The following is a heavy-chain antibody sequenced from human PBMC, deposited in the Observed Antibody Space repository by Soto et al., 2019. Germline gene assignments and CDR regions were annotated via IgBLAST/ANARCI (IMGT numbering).Heavy chain of an antibody. V-gene: IGHV1-69*12. CDR3: AKGAVAGTPTSYYYYGMDV. J-gene: IGHJ6*02. D-gene: IGHD6-19*01. Sequence: QIQLLQSGAEVKKPGSSVRVSCEASGGTFRTYAISWVRQAPGQGLEWMGEIIPIFGKVNYARKFQGRVTITADESTTTVYMDLRSLTSEDTAVYYCAKGAVAGTPTSYYYYGMDVWGQGTTVTVS. CDR1: GGTFRTYA. CDR2: IIPIFGKV.